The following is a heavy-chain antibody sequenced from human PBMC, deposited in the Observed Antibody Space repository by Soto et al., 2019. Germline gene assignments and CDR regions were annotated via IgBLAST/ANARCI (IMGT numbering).Heavy chain of an antibody. D-gene: IGHD3-22*01. CDR3: ARDSHTYYYDSSGWDAFDI. J-gene: IGHJ3*02. CDR1: GGSFKSGSYS. CDR2: IYYSGST. Sequence: SETLSLTCTVSGGSFKSGSYSWSWIRQPPGKGLEWIGYIYYSGSTNYNPSLKSRVTISVDTSKNQFSLKLSSVTAADTAVYYCARDSHTYYYDSSGWDAFDIWGQGTMVTVSS. V-gene: IGHV4-61*01.